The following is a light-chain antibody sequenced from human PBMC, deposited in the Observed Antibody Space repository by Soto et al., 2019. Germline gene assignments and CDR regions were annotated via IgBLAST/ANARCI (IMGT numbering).Light chain of an antibody. J-gene: IGKJ1*01. CDR1: QSVTNS. V-gene: IGKV3-11*01. CDR2: GAS. CDR3: QQHSHWPPWT. Sequence: EIVLAQSAGTLSLSPGERATLSCRASQSVTNSFLAWYQQKPGQAPRLLIFGASNRATGIPARFSGSGSGTDFTLTISNLEPEDFAVYYCQQHSHWPPWTFGQGTKVDIK.